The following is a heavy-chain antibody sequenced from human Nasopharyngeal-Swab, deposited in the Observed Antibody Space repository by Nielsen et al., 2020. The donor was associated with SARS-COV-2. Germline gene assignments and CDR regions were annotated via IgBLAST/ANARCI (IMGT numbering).Heavy chain of an antibody. CDR2: INSDGSST. V-gene: IGHV3-74*01. CDR1: GFTFSSYW. D-gene: IGHD6-19*01. Sequence: GESQKISCAASGFTFSSYWMHWVRQAPGKGLVWVSRINSDGSSTRDADSVKGRFTISRDNAKNTLYLQMNSLRAEDTAVYYCARPGSSGSYDAFDIWGQGTMVTVSS. J-gene: IGHJ3*02. CDR3: ARPGSSGSYDAFDI.